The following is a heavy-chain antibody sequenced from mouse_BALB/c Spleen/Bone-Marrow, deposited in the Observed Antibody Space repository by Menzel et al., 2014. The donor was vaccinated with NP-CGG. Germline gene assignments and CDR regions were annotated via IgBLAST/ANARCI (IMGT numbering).Heavy chain of an antibody. Sequence: QVQLKESGVEFVKPGASVKLSCKASGYTFTSYWMHWVKQRPGQGPEWIGEIDPSDSYTKYNQNFKGKATLTVDKSSSTAYMQLSSLTSEDSAVYYCARTYYDYDWFAYWGQGTLVTVSA. CDR1: GYTFTSYW. D-gene: IGHD2-4*01. V-gene: IGHV1-69*02. CDR3: ARTYYDYDWFAY. J-gene: IGHJ3*01. CDR2: IDPSDSYT.